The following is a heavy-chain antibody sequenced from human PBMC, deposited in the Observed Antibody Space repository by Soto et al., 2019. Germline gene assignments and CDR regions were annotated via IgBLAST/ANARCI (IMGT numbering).Heavy chain of an antibody. CDR1: GFTFSSYW. V-gene: IGHV3-7*01. CDR2: IKQDGSEK. J-gene: IGHJ6*03. D-gene: IGHD6-19*01. CDR3: ARVEDSSGWYWYYYYMDV. Sequence: GGSLRLSCAASGFTFSSYWMSWVRQAPGKGLEWVANIKQDGSEKYYVDSVKGRFTISRDNAKNSLYLQMNSLRAEDTAVFYCARVEDSSGWYWYYYYMDVWGKGTTVTVSS.